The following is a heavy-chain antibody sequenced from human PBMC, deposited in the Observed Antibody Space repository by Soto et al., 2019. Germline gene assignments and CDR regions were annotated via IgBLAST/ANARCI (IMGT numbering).Heavy chain of an antibody. D-gene: IGHD3-16*02. CDR3: AREQGDYVWGSYRFFDI. Sequence: ASVKVSCKASGYTFTSYGISWVRQAPGQGLEWMGWISAYNGNTNYAQKLQGRVTMTTDTSTSTAYMELRSLRSDDTAVYYCAREQGDYVWGSYRFFDIWGQGTMVIVSS. V-gene: IGHV1-18*01. J-gene: IGHJ3*02. CDR2: ISAYNGNT. CDR1: GYTFTSYG.